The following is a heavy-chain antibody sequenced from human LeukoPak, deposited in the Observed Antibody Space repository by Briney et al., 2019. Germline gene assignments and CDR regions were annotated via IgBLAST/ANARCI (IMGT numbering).Heavy chain of an antibody. CDR3: ARVTTGSTTIDS. CDR2: VYYSGST. CDR1: GASISSSIHY. V-gene: IGHV4-39*02. D-gene: IGHD1-1*01. Sequence: SETLSLTCAVSGASISSSIHYWGWVRQPPGKGLEWIGRVYYSGSTYSNPSLESRLTISVDTPNHRFSLKLKSVTAADTAVFYCARVTTGSTTIDSWGQGILVTVSS. J-gene: IGHJ5*01.